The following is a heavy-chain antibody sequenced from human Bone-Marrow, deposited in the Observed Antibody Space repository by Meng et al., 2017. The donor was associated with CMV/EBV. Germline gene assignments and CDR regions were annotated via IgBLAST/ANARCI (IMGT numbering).Heavy chain of an antibody. V-gene: IGHV3-30*02. D-gene: IGHD3-10*01. Sequence: GESLKISCAASGFTFSSYGMHWVRQAPGKGLEWVAFIRYDGSNKYYADSVKGRFTISRDNSNNTLYLQMNSLRAEDTAVYYWCVMVRGVPPSFFDYWGQGTLVTVSS. CDR3: CVMVRGVPPSFFDY. CDR1: GFTFSSYG. J-gene: IGHJ4*02. CDR2: IRYDGSNK.